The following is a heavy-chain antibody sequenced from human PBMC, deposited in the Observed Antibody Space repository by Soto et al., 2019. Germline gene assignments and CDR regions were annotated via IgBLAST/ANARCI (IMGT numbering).Heavy chain of an antibody. D-gene: IGHD3-22*01. CDR1: GFNFSSYS. V-gene: IGHV3-48*02. CDR3: ASNYYYDSSGYWYSFDP. CDR2: ISSSSSTI. Sequence: GGSLRLSCAASGFNFSSYSMNWVRQAPGKGLEWVSYISSSSSTIYYADSVKGRFTISRDNAKNSLYLQMNSLRDEDTAVYYCASNYYYDSSGYWYSFDPWGQGTLVTVSS. J-gene: IGHJ5*02.